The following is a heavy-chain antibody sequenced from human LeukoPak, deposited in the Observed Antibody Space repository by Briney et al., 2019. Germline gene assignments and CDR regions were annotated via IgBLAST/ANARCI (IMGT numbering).Heavy chain of an antibody. V-gene: IGHV3-15*01. CDR3: TTSKFGEFDY. CDR1: GFTFNIAW. Sequence: PGESLRLSCAASGFTFNIAWMNWVRQAPGRGLEWVGRIKSKTDGGTTDYAAPVKGRFTISRDDSKNTLYLQMNSLKTEDTAVYYCTTSKFGEFDYWGQGTLVTVSS. CDR2: IKSKTDGGTT. D-gene: IGHD3-10*01. J-gene: IGHJ4*02.